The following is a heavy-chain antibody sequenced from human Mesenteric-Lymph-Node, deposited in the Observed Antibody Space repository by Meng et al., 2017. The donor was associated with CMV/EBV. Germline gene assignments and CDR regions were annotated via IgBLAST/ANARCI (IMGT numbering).Heavy chain of an antibody. CDR1: GFTFSSDW. Sequence: LSCAASGFTFSSDWMHWVRQVPGKGLVCVSRINSDGSSTTYADSVKGRFTISRDNAKSALYLQMNSLRAEDTAVYYCARAVDTARDYWGQGTLVTVSS. J-gene: IGHJ4*02. CDR3: ARAVDTARDY. CDR2: INSDGSST. V-gene: IGHV3-74*01. D-gene: IGHD2-2*01.